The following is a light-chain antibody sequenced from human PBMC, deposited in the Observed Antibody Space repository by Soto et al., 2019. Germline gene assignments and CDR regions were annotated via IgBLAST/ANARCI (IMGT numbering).Light chain of an antibody. CDR1: QDISTW. J-gene: IGKJ4*01. CDR2: AAS. Sequence: DIPMTQSPSSVSASVGVRVTITCRASQDISTWLTWYQQKPGKAPKLLIYAASSLQSGVPSRFSGSGSGTYFTLTITSLQPDDFAAYYCQQSNRLPLTFGGGTKVDIK. CDR3: QQSNRLPLT. V-gene: IGKV1-12*01.